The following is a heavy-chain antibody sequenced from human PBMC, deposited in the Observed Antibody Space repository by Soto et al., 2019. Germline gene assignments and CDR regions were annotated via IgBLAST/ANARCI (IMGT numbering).Heavy chain of an antibody. D-gene: IGHD6-13*01. CDR3: SRSSSWYSSFDY. CDR1: GFTFSNAW. V-gene: IGHV3-15*07. J-gene: IGHJ4*02. CDR2: IKSKTDGGTT. Sequence: GGSLRLTCAASGFTFSNAWMNWVRQAPGKGLEWVGRIKSKTDGGTTDYAAPVKGRFTISRDDSKNTLYLQMNSLKTEDTAVYYCSRSSSWYSSFDYWGQGTLVTVSS.